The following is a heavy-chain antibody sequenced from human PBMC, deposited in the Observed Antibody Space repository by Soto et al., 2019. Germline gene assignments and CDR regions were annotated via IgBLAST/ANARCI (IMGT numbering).Heavy chain of an antibody. CDR3: ARDGWESSSGYFDY. CDR1: GGTFSSYT. Sequence: QVQLVQSGAEVKKPGSSVKVSCKASGGTFSSYTISWVRQAPGQGLEWMGRIIPILGIANYAQKFQGRVTITADKSTSTAYMELSSLRSEDTAVYYCARDGWESSSGYFDYWGQGTLVTVSS. V-gene: IGHV1-69*08. D-gene: IGHD6-13*01. J-gene: IGHJ4*02. CDR2: IIPILGIA.